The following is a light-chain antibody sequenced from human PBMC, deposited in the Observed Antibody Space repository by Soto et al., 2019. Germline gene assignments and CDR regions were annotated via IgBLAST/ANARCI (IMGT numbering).Light chain of an antibody. CDR2: DAS. Sequence: EIVLTQSPATLSLSPGERATLSCRASQSVSSYLAWYQQKPGQAPRLLIYDASNRATGTPARFSGSGSGTDFTLTISSLEPEDFAVYYCQQRSNWPFLAFGGGTKVDIK. CDR3: QQRSNWPFLA. V-gene: IGKV3-11*01. J-gene: IGKJ4*01. CDR1: QSVSSY.